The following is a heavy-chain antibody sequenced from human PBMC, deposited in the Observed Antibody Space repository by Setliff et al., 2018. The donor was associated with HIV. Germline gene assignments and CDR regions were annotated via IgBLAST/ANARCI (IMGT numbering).Heavy chain of an antibody. CDR2: VGAVGGPT. CDR1: GFTFSTYA. CDR3: AKVFLFGIDVFDI. Sequence: GGSLRLSCAASGFTFSTYAMGWVRQAPGKGLEWVSTVGAVGGPTHYAESVKGRFTISKDNSKNTLYLQMSSLRDEDTAVYYCAKVFLFGIDVFDIWGQGTMVTVSS. J-gene: IGHJ3*02. V-gene: IGHV3-23*01. D-gene: IGHD3-16*01.